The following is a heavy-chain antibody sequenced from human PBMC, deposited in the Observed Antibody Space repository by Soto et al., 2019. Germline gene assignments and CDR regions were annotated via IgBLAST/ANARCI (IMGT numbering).Heavy chain of an antibody. J-gene: IGHJ6*02. CDR3: ANGKDGVSYYYGMDV. V-gene: IGHV3-30*18. Sequence: QVQLVESGGGVVQPGTSLRLSCVVSGLTFRDSGMHWVRQAPGKGLEWVAVISFDGSERHYRDSVKGRFSISRDNSRNTPYLQMNSLRGDDSAVYYCANGKDGVSYYYGMDVWGQGSTVTVSS. CDR1: GLTFRDSG. CDR2: ISFDGSER. D-gene: IGHD1-26*01.